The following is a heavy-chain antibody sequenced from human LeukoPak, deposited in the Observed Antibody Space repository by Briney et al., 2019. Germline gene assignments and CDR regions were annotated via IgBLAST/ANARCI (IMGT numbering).Heavy chain of an antibody. D-gene: IGHD6-19*01. CDR1: GYTFTSYA. CDR3: ARGDSSGWYYFDY. V-gene: IGHV1-3*01. J-gene: IGHJ4*02. Sequence: GASVKVSCKASGYTFTSYAMHWVRQAPGQRLEWMGWINAGNGNTKYSQKFQGRVTITRDTSASTAYMELSRLKSDDTAVYYCARGDSSGWYYFDYWGQGTLVTVSS. CDR2: INAGNGNT.